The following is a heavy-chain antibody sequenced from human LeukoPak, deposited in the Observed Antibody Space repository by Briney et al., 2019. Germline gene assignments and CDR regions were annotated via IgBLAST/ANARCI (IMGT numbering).Heavy chain of an antibody. CDR2: KWSDGTNQ. CDR1: GFTFSHYG. Sequence: SGGSLRLSCAAAGFTFSHYGMHWVRQAPGKGLEWVAVKWSDGTNQYYGDSVKGRFTISRDDSGNTVYLQMNSLRPEDTGVYYCARDAQRGFDYSNSLEYWGQGTPVTV. D-gene: IGHD4-11*01. CDR3: ARDAQRGFDYSNSLEY. V-gene: IGHV3-33*01. J-gene: IGHJ4*02.